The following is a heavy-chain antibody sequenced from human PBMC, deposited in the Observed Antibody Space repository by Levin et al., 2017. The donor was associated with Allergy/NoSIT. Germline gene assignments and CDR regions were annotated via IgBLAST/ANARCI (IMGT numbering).Heavy chain of an antibody. Sequence: AASVKVSCAASGFTFSSDAMSWVRQAPGKGLEWVSGISGSGGSTYYADSVKGRFTISRDNSKNTLYLQMNSLRAEDTAVYYCAKDRAGIVGARGFDYWGQGTLVTVSS. CDR3: AKDRAGIVGARGFDY. D-gene: IGHD1-26*01. CDR1: GFTFSSDA. J-gene: IGHJ4*02. V-gene: IGHV3-23*01. CDR2: ISGSGGST.